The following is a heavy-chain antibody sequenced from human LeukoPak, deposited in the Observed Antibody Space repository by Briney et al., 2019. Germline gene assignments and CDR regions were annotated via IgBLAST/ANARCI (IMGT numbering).Heavy chain of an antibody. D-gene: IGHD2-8*02. V-gene: IGHV4-59*08. CDR1: GASINSYY. Sequence: SETLSLTCTVSGASINSYYWSWIRRPPGKGLEWIGHIYYSGSINYNPSLKSRVTISVDTSKNQFSLKLSSVTAADTAVYYCATHITGYIDFWGQGTLVTVSS. J-gene: IGHJ4*02. CDR2: IYYSGSI. CDR3: ATHITGYIDF.